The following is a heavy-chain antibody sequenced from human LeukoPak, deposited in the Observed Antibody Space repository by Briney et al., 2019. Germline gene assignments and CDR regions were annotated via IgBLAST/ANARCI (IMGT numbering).Heavy chain of an antibody. CDR1: GFTFSSYE. Sequence: PGGSLRLSCAASGFTFSSYEMNWVRQAPGKGLEWVAVISYDGSNKYYADSVKGRFTISRDNSKNTLYPQMNSLRAEDTAVYYCAKDAHPELYDILTGLSYYYYYMDVWGKGTTVTVSS. CDR2: ISYDGSNK. V-gene: IGHV3-30*18. CDR3: AKDAHPELYDILTGLSYYYYYMDV. J-gene: IGHJ6*03. D-gene: IGHD3-9*01.